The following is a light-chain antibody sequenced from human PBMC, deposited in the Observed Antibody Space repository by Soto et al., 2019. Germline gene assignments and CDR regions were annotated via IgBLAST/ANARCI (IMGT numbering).Light chain of an antibody. V-gene: IGKV1-33*01. CDR1: QNINNY. Sequence: DIQMTQSPSSLSAPVRDRLTITGQASQNINNYLNWYQQKPGRALKLLIYDASNLEAGVPSRFIGSQSWRDFTLNIGPLQAEDIATHWCQRYESHPSVGQWTTRELK. CDR3: QRYESHPS. J-gene: IGKJ5*01. CDR2: DAS.